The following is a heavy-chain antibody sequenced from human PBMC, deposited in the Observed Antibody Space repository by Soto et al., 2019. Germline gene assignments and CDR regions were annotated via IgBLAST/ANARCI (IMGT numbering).Heavy chain of an antibody. D-gene: IGHD7-27*01. V-gene: IGHV4-34*01. J-gene: IGHJ4*02. CDR3: AKNWNWGSLVH. CDR1: GGSFSGHY. CDR2: INHSGST. Sequence: PSETLSLTCAVYGGSFSGHYWTWIRQPPGTGLEWIGEINHSGSTNYNPSLKSRVTISVDTSKNQFSLKLTSVTAADTAVYYCAKNWNWGSLVHWGQGTLVTVSS.